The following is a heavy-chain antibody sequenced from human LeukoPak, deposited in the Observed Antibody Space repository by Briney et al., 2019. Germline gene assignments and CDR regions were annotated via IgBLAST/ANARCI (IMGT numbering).Heavy chain of an antibody. CDR3: ARHASGDLSTPFDY. D-gene: IGHD3-16*02. Sequence: GESLKISCKGSGYSFTNNWIGWVRQMPGKGLEGMGIIYPGDSHTRYSPSFQGQVTISADKSISTAYLQWSSLKASDTAIYYCARHASGDLSTPFDYWGRGTLVTVSA. J-gene: IGHJ4*02. CDR2: IYPGDSHT. V-gene: IGHV5-51*01. CDR1: GYSFTNNW.